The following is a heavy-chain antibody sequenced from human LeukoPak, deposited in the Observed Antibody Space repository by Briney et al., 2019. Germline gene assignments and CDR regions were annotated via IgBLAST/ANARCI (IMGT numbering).Heavy chain of an antibody. V-gene: IGHV3-74*03. CDR2: VNNDGTGA. CDR3: ATSHYSGSGTYKFDY. Sequence: GGSLRLSCAASGFTFSSNWMHWVRHTPGKGLEWVSRVNNDGTGATYADSVKGRFTISRDNAKNTLYLQLNSLRAEDTAVYHCATSHYSGSGTYKFDYWGQGTLVTVSS. J-gene: IGHJ4*02. D-gene: IGHD3-10*01. CDR1: GFTFSSNW.